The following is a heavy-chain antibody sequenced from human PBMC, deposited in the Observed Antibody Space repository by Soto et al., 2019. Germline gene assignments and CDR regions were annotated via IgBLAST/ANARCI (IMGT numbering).Heavy chain of an antibody. CDR2: ITAYNGKT. CDR3: ARQHNDLWSDSPDFDY. CDR1: GYTFSNYG. J-gene: IGHJ4*02. D-gene: IGHD3-3*01. Sequence: QVQLVQSGGEVKKPGASVKVSCKASGYTFSNYGVSWVRQAPGQGLEWMGWITAYNGKTKYAHNLEGRVAMTIDTSTSTAYMELRSLRSDDTAVYYCARQHNDLWSDSPDFDYWGQGTLVTVSA. V-gene: IGHV1-18*04.